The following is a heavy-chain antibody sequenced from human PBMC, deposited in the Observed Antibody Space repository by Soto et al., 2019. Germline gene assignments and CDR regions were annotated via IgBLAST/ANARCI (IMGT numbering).Heavy chain of an antibody. V-gene: IGHV4-30-4*01. CDR2: KYYSGAT. J-gene: IGHJ6*02. CDR1: GGSIKSDYY. Sequence: SETLSLTCTVSGGSIKSDYYWAWVRQFPGGGLQWMGYKYYSGATDSDPSLERRVSFSVDMSKNQFSLNLTSVTVADTAVYYCARGRPNYLYYGLDVWGQGIQVTVYS. CDR3: ARGRPNYLYYGLDV.